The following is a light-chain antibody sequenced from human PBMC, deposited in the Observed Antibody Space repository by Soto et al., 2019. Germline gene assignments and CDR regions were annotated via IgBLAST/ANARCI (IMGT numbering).Light chain of an antibody. CDR1: SSDVGGYNF. J-gene: IGLJ1*01. V-gene: IGLV2-14*03. Sequence: QSALTQPASVSGSPGQSITISCTGTSSDVGGYNFVSWYQQHPGKAPQLMIFEVSHRPSGVSYRFSGSTAGNTASLTISGLQAEDEADYYCSSYTSSITYVFGTGTKGTVL. CDR2: EVS. CDR3: SSYTSSITYV.